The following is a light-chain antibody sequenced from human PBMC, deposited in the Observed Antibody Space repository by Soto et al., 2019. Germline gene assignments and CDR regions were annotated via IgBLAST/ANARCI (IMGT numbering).Light chain of an antibody. CDR2: DAS. CDR3: QQFSSYPLT. Sequence: TKSPATLSVSPGERATLSCRASQSVRSNLAWYQQKPGQAPRLLIYDASSRATGIPDRFSGGGSGTDFTLTISRLEPEDFAVYYCQQFSSYPLTFGGGTKVHIK. V-gene: IGKV3-20*01. J-gene: IGKJ4*01. CDR1: QSVRSN.